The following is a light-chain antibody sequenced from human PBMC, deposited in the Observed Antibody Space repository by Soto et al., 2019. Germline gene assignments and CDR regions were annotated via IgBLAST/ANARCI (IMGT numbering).Light chain of an antibody. V-gene: IGLV2-14*01. CDR2: DVS. Sequence: ALTQPASVSGSPGQSIALSCTGTSNDVGGYNYVSWYQQHPGKAPKLMIYDVSARPSGVSNRFSGSKSDNTASLTISGLQAEDEADYYCSSYTSSNTVVFGGGTKVTVL. CDR3: SSYTSSNTVV. CDR1: SNDVGGYNY. J-gene: IGLJ2*01.